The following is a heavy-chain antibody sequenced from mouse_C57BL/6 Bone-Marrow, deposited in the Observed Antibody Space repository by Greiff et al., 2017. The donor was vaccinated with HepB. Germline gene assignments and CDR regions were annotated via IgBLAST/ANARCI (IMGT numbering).Heavy chain of an antibody. J-gene: IGHJ2*01. CDR2: INPNNGGT. CDR1: GYTFTDYY. CDR3: ARLWLRRFDY. Sequence: VQLKQSGPELVKPGASVKISCKASGYTFTDYYMNWVKQSHGKSLEWIGDINPNNGGTSYNQKFKGKATLTVDKSSSTAYMELRSLTSEDSAVYYCARLWLRRFDYWGQGTTLTVSS. D-gene: IGHD2-2*01. V-gene: IGHV1-26*01.